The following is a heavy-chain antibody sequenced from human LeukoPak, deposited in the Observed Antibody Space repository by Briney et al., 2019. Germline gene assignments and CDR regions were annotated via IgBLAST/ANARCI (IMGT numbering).Heavy chain of an antibody. V-gene: IGHV3-30*03. CDR2: ISKDGSNQ. Sequence: PGRSLRLSCAASGFTFSSYGMRWVRQAPGKGLEWVAVISKDGSNQYYADSVKGRFTISRDNSKNTLYLQMSSLRGDDTALYYCARDHPTVTDAFDIWSQGTMVTVFS. J-gene: IGHJ3*02. CDR1: GFTFSSYG. CDR3: ARDHPTVTDAFDI. D-gene: IGHD4-17*01.